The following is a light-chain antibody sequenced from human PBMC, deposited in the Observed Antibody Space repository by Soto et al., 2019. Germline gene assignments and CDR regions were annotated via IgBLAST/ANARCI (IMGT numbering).Light chain of an antibody. Sequence: DIVMTQTPLSSPVTLGQPASISCRSSQSLVHSDGNTYLSWLQQRPGQPPRLLLYKISNRFSGVPDRVSGSGAGTDFTLKISRVEAEDVGVCYCMQATQFPFTFGPGTKVDIK. J-gene: IGKJ3*01. CDR1: QSLVHSDGNTY. CDR2: KIS. V-gene: IGKV2-24*01. CDR3: MQATQFPFT.